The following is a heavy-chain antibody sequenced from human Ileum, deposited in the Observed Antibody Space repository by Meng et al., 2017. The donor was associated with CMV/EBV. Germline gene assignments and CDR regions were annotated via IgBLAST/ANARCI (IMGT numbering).Heavy chain of an antibody. Sequence: GGSLRLSCAGSGFSFSSYWINWLRQAPGKRLEWVANIKYDGSAKTYVDSVEGRFTISRDNAKNSVYLQMNRLRIEDTAVYYCAKAFSRYGLDVWGHGTMVTVSS. CDR2: IKYDGSAK. J-gene: IGHJ6*02. V-gene: IGHV3-7*01. CDR3: AKAFSRYGLDV. D-gene: IGHD3-3*01. CDR1: GFSFSSYW.